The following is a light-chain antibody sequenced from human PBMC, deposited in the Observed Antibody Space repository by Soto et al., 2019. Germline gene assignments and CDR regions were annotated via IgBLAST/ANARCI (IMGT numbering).Light chain of an antibody. CDR3: QPYNIWLT. V-gene: IGKV3-15*01. J-gene: IGKJ4*01. Sequence: IVMTQSPATLSVSPGERATLSCRARQSVSSNLAWYQQKPGQAHKLLIYGASTRATGIPARFSGSGSGAEFTLPISSVQSEDFAIYYCQPYNIWLTFGGGTKVEVK. CDR1: QSVSSN. CDR2: GAS.